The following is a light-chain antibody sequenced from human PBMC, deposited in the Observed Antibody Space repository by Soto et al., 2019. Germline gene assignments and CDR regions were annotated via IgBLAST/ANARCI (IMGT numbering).Light chain of an antibody. CDR2: DAS. J-gene: IGKJ5*01. V-gene: IGKV3-11*01. CDR3: QRGSNWPDT. CDR1: QRVSSY. Sequence: EIVLTQSPATLSLAPGERATLSCRASQRVSSYLAWYKQKPGQAPRLLIYDASNRATGIPARFSGSGSGKDFTLSISSLEPEDFAFYYCQRGSNWPDTFGKGTGLEIK.